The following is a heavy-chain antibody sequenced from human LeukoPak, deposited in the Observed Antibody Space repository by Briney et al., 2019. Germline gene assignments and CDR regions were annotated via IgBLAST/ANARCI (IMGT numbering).Heavy chain of an antibody. J-gene: IGHJ5*02. D-gene: IGHD6-13*01. CDR1: GFTFSNYY. CDR3: TRAITATGTES. CDR2: ISRTGEKV. V-gene: IGHV3-21*06. Sequence: GGSLRLSCAASGFTFSNYYMSWVRQAPGKGLEWVSSISRTGEKVYYADSLKGRFTMSRDNAKNSLYLQMNSLRADDSAVYYCTRAITATGTESWGQGVQVTVSS.